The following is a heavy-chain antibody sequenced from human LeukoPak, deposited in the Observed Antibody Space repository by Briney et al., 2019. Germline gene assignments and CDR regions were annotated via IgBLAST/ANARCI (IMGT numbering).Heavy chain of an antibody. CDR3: ARYIVVVPAAKYYFDY. J-gene: IGHJ4*02. CDR2: IKQDGSEK. D-gene: IGHD2-2*01. Sequence: GGSLRLSCAASGFTFSLYWMNWVRRAPGKGLEWVANIKQDGSEKYYVDSVKGRFTISRDNAKNSLYLQMNSLRAEDTAVYYCARYIVVVPAAKYYFDYWGQGTLVTVSS. V-gene: IGHV3-7*01. CDR1: GFTFSLYW.